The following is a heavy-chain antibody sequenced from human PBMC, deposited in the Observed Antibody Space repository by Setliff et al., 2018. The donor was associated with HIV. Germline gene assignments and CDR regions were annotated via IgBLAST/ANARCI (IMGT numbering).Heavy chain of an antibody. D-gene: IGHD1-26*01. V-gene: IGHV1-69*05. Sequence: SVKVSCKASGGTFSSYAINWVRQAPGQGLECMGGIIPMFGTRNYAQKFQGRVTITTDESTSTAYMELSSLRSEDAALYYCARGQSQGYAYSGSYGAFDIWGQGTMVTVSS. J-gene: IGHJ3*02. CDR2: IIPMFGTR. CDR3: ARGQSQGYAYSGSYGAFDI. CDR1: GGTFSSYA.